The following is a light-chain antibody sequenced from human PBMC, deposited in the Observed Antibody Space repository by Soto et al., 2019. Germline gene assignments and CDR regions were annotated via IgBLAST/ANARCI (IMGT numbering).Light chain of an antibody. V-gene: IGKV1-39*01. CDR3: QQSYSTPA. CDR1: QSISSY. CDR2: AAS. J-gene: IGKJ2*01. Sequence: DIQMTQSPSSLSASVGDRVTITCRASQSISSYLNWYQQKPGKAPKLLIYAASSLQSGVPSRFSGSGSVTDFTLTISSLQPEDFANYYCQQSYSTPAFGQGTKLEIK.